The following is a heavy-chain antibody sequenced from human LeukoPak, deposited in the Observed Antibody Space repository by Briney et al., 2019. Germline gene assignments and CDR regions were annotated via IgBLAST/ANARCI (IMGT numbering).Heavy chain of an antibody. Sequence: RTGGSLRLSCAASGFTFDDYAMSWVRQAPGKGLEYVSGINWNGGTTTYADSVKGRFTISRDNAENSLYLQMNSLRAEDTAFYYCARVRVVWDLDDAFDIWGQGTMVTVSS. D-gene: IGHD1-26*01. CDR3: ARVRVVWDLDDAFDI. J-gene: IGHJ3*02. CDR1: GFTFDDYA. V-gene: IGHV3-20*04. CDR2: INWNGGTT.